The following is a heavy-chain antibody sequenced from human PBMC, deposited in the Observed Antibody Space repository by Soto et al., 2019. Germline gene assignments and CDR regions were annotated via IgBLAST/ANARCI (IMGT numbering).Heavy chain of an antibody. J-gene: IGHJ5*02. CDR2: IIPIFGTA. CDR3: ALYSYAPWVRFDP. D-gene: IGHD5-18*01. V-gene: IGHV1-69*13. CDR1: GGTFSSYA. Sequence: ASVKVSCKASGGTFSSYAISWVRQAPGQGLEWMGGIIPIFGTANYAQKFQGRVTITADESTSTAYMELSSLRSEDTAVYYCALYSYAPWVRFDPWGQGTLVTVSS.